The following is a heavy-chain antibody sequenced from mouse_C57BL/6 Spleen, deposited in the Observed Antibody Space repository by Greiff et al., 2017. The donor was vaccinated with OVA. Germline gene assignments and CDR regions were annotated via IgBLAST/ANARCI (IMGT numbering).Heavy chain of an antibody. Sequence: VQLQQSGAELVRPGASVKLSCKASGYTFTDYYINWVKQRPGQGLEWIARIYPGSGNTYYNEKFKGKATLTAEKSSSTAYMQLSSPTSEDSAVYFCARSYYGSSGYAMDYWGQGTSVTVSS. J-gene: IGHJ4*01. CDR2: IYPGSGNT. CDR1: GYTFTDYY. D-gene: IGHD1-1*01. V-gene: IGHV1-76*01. CDR3: ARSYYGSSGYAMDY.